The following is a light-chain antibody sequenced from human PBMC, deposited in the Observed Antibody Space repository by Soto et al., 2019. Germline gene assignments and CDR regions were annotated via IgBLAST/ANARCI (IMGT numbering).Light chain of an antibody. J-gene: IGKJ4*01. V-gene: IGKV1-39*01. CDR3: QQTYSAPLA. Sequence: DIQMTQSPSSLSASVGDRVTITCRASQSISTYLNWYQQKPGKAPKVLIYGASTLQSGVPSRFSGSGSGTDFPLTISSLQPEDFATYYCQQTYSAPLAFGGGTTVEIK. CDR1: QSISTY. CDR2: GAS.